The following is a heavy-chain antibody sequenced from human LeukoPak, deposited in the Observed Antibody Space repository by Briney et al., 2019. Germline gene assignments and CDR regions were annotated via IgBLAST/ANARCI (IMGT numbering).Heavy chain of an antibody. Sequence: GASVKVSCKASRYTFTGYYIHWLRQAPGQGLEWMGWINPNSGGTNYAQKFQGRVTMTRDTSITTAHIELSRLRSDDTAVYYCARDNSSSWYGYWDYWGQGTLVTVSS. D-gene: IGHD6-13*01. CDR2: INPNSGGT. CDR3: ARDNSSSWYGYWDY. V-gene: IGHV1-2*02. CDR1: RYTFTGYY. J-gene: IGHJ4*02.